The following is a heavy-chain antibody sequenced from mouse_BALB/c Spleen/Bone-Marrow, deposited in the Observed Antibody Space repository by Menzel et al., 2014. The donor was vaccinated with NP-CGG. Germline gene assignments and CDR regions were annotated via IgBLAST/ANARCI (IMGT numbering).Heavy chain of an antibody. D-gene: IGHD3-3*01. V-gene: IGHV1S81*02. J-gene: IGHJ2*01. CDR1: GYTFTRYY. CDR3: SLLGDY. Sequence: QVQLQQSGAELVKPGASVKLSCKASGYTFTRYYIYWVKQRPGQGLEWIGGINPTTGGTHLNERFKTKATLTVDKSSSTAYMQLSSLTSEDSAVYYCSLLGDYWGQGTTLTVSS. CDR2: INPTTGGT.